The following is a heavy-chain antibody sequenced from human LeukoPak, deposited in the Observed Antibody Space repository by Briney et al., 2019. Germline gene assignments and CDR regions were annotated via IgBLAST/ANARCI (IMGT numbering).Heavy chain of an antibody. Sequence: GGSLRLSCAASGFTFSNAWMSWVRQAPGKGLEWVGCIKSKTDGGTTDYAAPVKGRFTISRDDSKNTLYLQMNSLKTEDTAVYYCTTKTGIVGAPRYYFDYWGQGTLVTVSS. CDR3: TTKTGIVGAPRYYFDY. V-gene: IGHV3-15*01. D-gene: IGHD1-26*01. CDR1: GFTFSNAW. CDR2: IKSKTDGGTT. J-gene: IGHJ4*02.